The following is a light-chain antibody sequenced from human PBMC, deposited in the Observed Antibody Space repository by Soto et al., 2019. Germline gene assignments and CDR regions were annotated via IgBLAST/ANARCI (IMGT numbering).Light chain of an antibody. Sequence: QTVVTQAPSFSVSPGRTVTLTCGLSSGSVSTSNYPSWYQQTPGQAPRTLIYSTNTRSSGVPDRFSGSILGNKAALTITGAQADDESDYYCVLYLGSAVWVFGGGTKLTVL. CDR3: VLYLGSAVWV. CDR1: SGSVSTSNY. CDR2: STN. V-gene: IGLV8-61*01. J-gene: IGLJ3*02.